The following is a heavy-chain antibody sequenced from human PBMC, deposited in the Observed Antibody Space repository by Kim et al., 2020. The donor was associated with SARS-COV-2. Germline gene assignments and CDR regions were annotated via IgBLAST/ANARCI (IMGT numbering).Heavy chain of an antibody. V-gene: IGHV4-39*01. CDR1: GGSISSSSYY. J-gene: IGHJ4*02. CDR2: IYYSGST. Sequence: SETLSLTCTVSGGSISSSSYYWGWIRQPPGKGLEWIGSIYYSGSTYYNPSLKSRVTISVDTSKNQFSLKLSSVTAADTAVYYCARPGSYYDFWSGYDYWGQGTLVTVSS. D-gene: IGHD3-3*01. CDR3: ARPGSYYDFWSGYDY.